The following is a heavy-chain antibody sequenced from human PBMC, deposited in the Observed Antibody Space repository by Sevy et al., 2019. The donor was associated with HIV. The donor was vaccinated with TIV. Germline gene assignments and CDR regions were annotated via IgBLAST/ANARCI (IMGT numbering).Heavy chain of an antibody. CDR2: IRYDGSNK. D-gene: IGHD6-19*01. CDR3: AKDGWLARAEYFQH. J-gene: IGHJ1*01. CDR1: GFTFSSYG. Sequence: GGSLRLSCAASGFTFSSYGMHWVRQAPGKGLEWVAFIRYDGSNKYYADSVKDRFTISRDNSKNTLYLQMNSLRAEDTAVYYCAKDGWLARAEYFQHWGQGTLVTVSS. V-gene: IGHV3-30*02.